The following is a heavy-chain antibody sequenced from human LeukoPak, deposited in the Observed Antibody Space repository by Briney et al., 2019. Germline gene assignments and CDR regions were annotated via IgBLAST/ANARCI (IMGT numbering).Heavy chain of an antibody. Sequence: ASVKVSCKASGYTFTGYYLHWVRQAPGEGLEWMGWIYPKTGGTSYAQKFQGRVTMTRDTSISTAYMELIGLRSDDTAVYYCAGPWDQVGFDPWGQGTLVSVSS. D-gene: IGHD1-26*01. V-gene: IGHV1-2*02. CDR3: AGPWDQVGFDP. J-gene: IGHJ5*02. CDR1: GYTFTGYY. CDR2: IYPKTGGT.